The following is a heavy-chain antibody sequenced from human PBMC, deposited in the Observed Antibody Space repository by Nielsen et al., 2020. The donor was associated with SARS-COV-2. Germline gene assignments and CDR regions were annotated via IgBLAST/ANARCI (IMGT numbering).Heavy chain of an antibody. CDR3: ARLGNSSSWDGYYYYYGMDV. D-gene: IGHD6-13*01. CDR2: IYPGDSDT. V-gene: IGHV5-51*01. Sequence: VRQMPRKGLEWMGIIYPGDSDTRYSPSFQGQVTISADKSISTAYLQWSSLKASDTAMYYCARLGNSSSWDGYYYYYGMDVWGQGTTVTVSS. J-gene: IGHJ6*02.